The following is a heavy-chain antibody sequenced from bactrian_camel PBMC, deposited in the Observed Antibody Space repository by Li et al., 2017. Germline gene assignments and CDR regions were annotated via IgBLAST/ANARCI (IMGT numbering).Heavy chain of an antibody. CDR1: GLTFDDSD. D-gene: IGHD6*01. J-gene: IGHJ4*01. CDR3: LSLPRWYVGEWHPTC. CDR2: IRSNGDT. V-gene: IGHV3S55*01. Sequence: HVQLVESGGGSVQAGGSLRLSCTASGLTFDDSDMAWYRQSPGNECALVSLIRSNGDTEYADSVKGRFTISQDSTKRTLYLQMNSLKPEDTAMYYCLSLPRWYVGEWHPTCRGQCTQVTVS.